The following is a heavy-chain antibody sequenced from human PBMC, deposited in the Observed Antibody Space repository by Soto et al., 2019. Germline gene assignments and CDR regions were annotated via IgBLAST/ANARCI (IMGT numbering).Heavy chain of an antibody. V-gene: IGHV1-69*08. J-gene: IGHJ4*02. Sequence: QVQLVQSGAEVKKPGSSVKVSCTASGGTFSSYTISWVRQAPGQGLEWMGRIIPILGIANYAQKFQGRVTITADKSTSRDYMEPRSLSSEDTAVYYCAGEPRHHYDRSGYYVDYWGQGTLVTVSS. CDR1: GGTFSSYT. D-gene: IGHD3-22*01. CDR3: AGEPRHHYDRSGYYVDY. CDR2: IIPILGIA.